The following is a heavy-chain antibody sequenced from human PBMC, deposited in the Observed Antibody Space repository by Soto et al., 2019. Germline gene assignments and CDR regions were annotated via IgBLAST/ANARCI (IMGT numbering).Heavy chain of an antibody. V-gene: IGHV3-11*06. CDR3: ARDSTGSSLDYSIDV. CDR2: ISSDSIYT. D-gene: IGHD3-10*01. Sequence: QVQLVESGGGLVKHGGSLRLSCAASGFTFNDHYMTWIRQAPGKWLEWVSFISSDSIYTNSADSVKGRFIISRDNAKNLLNLQMTSPRVEDTAVYYCARDSTGSSLDYSIDVWSQGTTGSVSS. J-gene: IGHJ6*02. CDR1: GFTFNDHY.